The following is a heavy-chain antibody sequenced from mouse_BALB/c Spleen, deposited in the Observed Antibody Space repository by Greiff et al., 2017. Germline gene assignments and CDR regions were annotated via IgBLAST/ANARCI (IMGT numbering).Heavy chain of an antibody. J-gene: IGHJ2*01. CDR1: GFTFSDYY. CDR3: ARERRAVNYLDY. CDR2: ISDGGSYT. V-gene: IGHV5-4*02. Sequence: EVKVVESGGGLVKPGGSLKLSCAASGFTFSDYYMYWVRQTPDKRLEWVATISDGGSYTYYPDTVKGRFSISRDNAKNNLYLQMSSLKSEDTAMYYCARERRAVNYLDYWGQGTTLTVSS. D-gene: IGHD2-12*01.